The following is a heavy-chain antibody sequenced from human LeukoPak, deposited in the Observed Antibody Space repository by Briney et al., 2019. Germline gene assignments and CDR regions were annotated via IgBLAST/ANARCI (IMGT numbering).Heavy chain of an antibody. J-gene: IGHJ4*02. CDR1: GYTFTGYY. CDR3: APSWHSSSWYFDY. Sequence: VASVKVSCEASGYTFTGYYMHWVRQAPGQGLEWMGWINPNSGGTNYAQKFQGRVTMTRDTSISTAYMELSRLRSDDTAVYYCAPSWHSSSWYFDYWGQGTLVTVSS. D-gene: IGHD6-13*01. V-gene: IGHV1-2*02. CDR2: INPNSGGT.